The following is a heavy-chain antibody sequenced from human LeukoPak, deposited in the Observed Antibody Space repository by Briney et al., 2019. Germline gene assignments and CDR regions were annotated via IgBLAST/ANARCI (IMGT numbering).Heavy chain of an antibody. J-gene: IGHJ6*03. CDR2: INHSGST. CDR1: GGSFSGYY. D-gene: IGHD4-17*01. CDR3: ARVHGATVTTRLYYYYMDV. Sequence: SETLSLTCAVYGGSFSGYYWSWIRQPPGKGLEWIGEINHSGSTNYNPSLKSRVTISVDTSKNQFSLKLSSVTAADTAVYYCARVHGATVTTRLYYYYMDVWGKGTTVTVSS. V-gene: IGHV4-34*01.